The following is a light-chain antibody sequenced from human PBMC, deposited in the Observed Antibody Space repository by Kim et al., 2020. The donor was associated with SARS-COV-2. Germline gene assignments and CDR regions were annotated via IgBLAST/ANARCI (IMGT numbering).Light chain of an antibody. CDR3: QQYGCSPRT. CDR2: GAS. J-gene: IGKJ1*01. Sequence: SPGERATLACRASQSVSSSYLDWYQQKPGQAPRLLIYGASSRATGIPDRFSGSGSGTDFTLTISRLEPEDFAVYYCQQYGCSPRTFGQGTKVDIK. CDR1: QSVSSSY. V-gene: IGKV3-20*01.